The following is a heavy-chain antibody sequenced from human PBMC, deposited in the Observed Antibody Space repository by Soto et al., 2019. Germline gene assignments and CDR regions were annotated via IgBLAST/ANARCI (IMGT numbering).Heavy chain of an antibody. Sequence: PGGSLRLSCAASGFTFSSYDMNWVRQAPGKGLEWVSYINSGNNSIYYADSVKGRFTISRDKAKNSLYLQMNSLRAEDTAVYHCTYYGMDVWGQGTTVTVSS. CDR3: TYYGMDV. V-gene: IGHV3-48*01. CDR1: GFTFSSYD. J-gene: IGHJ6*02. CDR2: INSGNNSI.